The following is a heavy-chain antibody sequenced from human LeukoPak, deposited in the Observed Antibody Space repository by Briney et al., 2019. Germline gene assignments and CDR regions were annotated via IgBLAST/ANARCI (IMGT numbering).Heavy chain of an antibody. J-gene: IGHJ4*02. CDR2: ISGSGGST. CDR3: AKTPRFPGRGYYFDY. CDR1: GFTFSSYG. D-gene: IGHD3-3*01. Sequence: GGPLRLSWAAAGFTFSSYGMSWVRQAPGKGLEWVSAISGSGGSTYYADSVKGRFTISRDNSKNTLYLQMNSLRAEDTAVYYCAKTPRFPGRGYYFDYWGQGTLVTVSS. V-gene: IGHV3-23*01.